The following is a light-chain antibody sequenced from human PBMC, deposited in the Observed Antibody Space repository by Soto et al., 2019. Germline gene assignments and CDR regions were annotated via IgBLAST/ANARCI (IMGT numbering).Light chain of an antibody. J-gene: IGKJ5*01. CDR3: QQRQYWPPIT. CDR1: QSVSIK. CDR2: DTS. Sequence: EIVLTQSPGTLSLSPGERATLSCRASQSVSIKLAWYQQKPGQAPRLLIYDTSTRATGIPARFSGSGSGTEFTLTISSLEPEDFAIYYCQQRQYWPPITFGQGTRLEIK. V-gene: IGKV3-11*01.